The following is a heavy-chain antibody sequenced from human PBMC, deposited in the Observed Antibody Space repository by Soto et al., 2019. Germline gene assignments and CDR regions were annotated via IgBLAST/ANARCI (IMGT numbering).Heavy chain of an antibody. V-gene: IGHV2-5*02. CDR3: LHKGGGDRILDY. D-gene: IGHD3-16*01. Sequence: QITLKESGPALVKPTQTLTLTCTFSGFSLSTSGVGVGWIRQPPGEALEWLALIYWDDYKHFSPSLESRLTTTKDTSKTQVVLTMTNMDPVDTATYYCLHKGGGDRILDYWGQGTLVTVSS. CDR1: GFSLSTSGVG. CDR2: IYWDDYK. J-gene: IGHJ4*02.